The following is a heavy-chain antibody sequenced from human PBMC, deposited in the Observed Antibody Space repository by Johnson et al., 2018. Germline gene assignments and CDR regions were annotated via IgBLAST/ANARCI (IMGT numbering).Heavy chain of an antibody. J-gene: IGHJ1*01. CDR3: AKDRGSSGYPEYFQH. V-gene: IGHV3-9*01. D-gene: IGHD3-22*01. Sequence: VQLVQSGGGLVQPGRSLRLSCAASGFTFDDDAMHWVRHAPGKGLEWVSGISWTSGSIVYADPVKGRFTISSDNAQNSLYLQMNSLRAEDTALYYCAKDRGSSGYPEYFQHWGQGTLVTVSS. CDR2: ISWTSGSI. CDR1: GFTFDDDA.